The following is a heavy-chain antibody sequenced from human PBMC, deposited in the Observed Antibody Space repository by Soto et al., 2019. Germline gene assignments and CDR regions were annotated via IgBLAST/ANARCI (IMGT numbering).Heavy chain of an antibody. J-gene: IGHJ3*02. CDR2: IIPILGIA. D-gene: IGHD3-9*01. CDR1: GGTFSSYT. CDR3: AWDTIFAAFDI. Sequence: QVQLVQSGAEVKKPGSSVKVSCKASGGTFSSYTISWVRQAPGQGLEWMGRIIPILGIANYEQKFQGRVTITADKATSTADMELSSLRSEDTAVYYCAWDTIFAAFDIWGQGTMVTVSS. V-gene: IGHV1-69*02.